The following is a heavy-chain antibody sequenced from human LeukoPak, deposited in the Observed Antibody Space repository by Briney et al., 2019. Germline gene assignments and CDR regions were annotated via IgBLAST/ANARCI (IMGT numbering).Heavy chain of an antibody. V-gene: IGHV4-39*01. CDR1: GGSISSSDYF. J-gene: IGHJ5*02. D-gene: IGHD3-16*01. CDR2: IYYSGTT. CDR3: AGVNLQGVPSP. Sequence: PSETLSLTCTVSGGSISSSDYFWGWIRQPPGKGLEWIASIYYSGTTHYNPSHQSRVTMSVDTSKNQFSLKLSSVTAADTAVYYCAGVNLQGVPSPWGQGILVTVSS.